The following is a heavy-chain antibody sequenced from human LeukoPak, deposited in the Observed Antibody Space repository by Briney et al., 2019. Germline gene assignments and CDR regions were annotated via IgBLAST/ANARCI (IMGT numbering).Heavy chain of an antibody. CDR2: IYSGGST. J-gene: IGHJ4*02. D-gene: IGHD3-22*01. CDR1: GFTFSSYW. V-gene: IGHV3-53*01. CDR3: ARDSPYCYDSSGYYY. Sequence: GGSLRLSCAASGFTFSSYWMHWVRQAPGKGLVWVSVIYSGGSTYYADSVKGRFTISRDNSKNTLYLQMNSLRAEDTAVYYCARDSPYCYDSSGYYYWGQGTLVTVSS.